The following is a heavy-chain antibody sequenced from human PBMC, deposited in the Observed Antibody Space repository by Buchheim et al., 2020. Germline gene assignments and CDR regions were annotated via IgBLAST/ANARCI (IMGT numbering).Heavy chain of an antibody. D-gene: IGHD1-26*01. Sequence: EVQLVESGGGLVKPGGSLRLSCAGSGFTFSSYTMNWVRQAPGKGLEWVSSISSGSSYMYYADSVKGRFTISRDNAKNSLYLHLNRLRAEDTAVYYCVRELNVGVFDYWGQGAL. CDR1: GFTFSSYT. J-gene: IGHJ4*02. V-gene: IGHV3-21*01. CDR2: ISSGSSYM. CDR3: VRELNVGVFDY.